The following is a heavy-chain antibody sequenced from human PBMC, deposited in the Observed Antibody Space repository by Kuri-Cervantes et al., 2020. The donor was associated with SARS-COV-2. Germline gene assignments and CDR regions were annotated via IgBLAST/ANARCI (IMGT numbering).Heavy chain of an antibody. D-gene: IGHD3-3*01. V-gene: IGHV4-38-2*01. J-gene: IGHJ3*02. CDR1: GYSISSGYY. CDR3: ARASTTVSGVLIALFSSNAFDI. Sequence: GSLRLSCAVSGYSISSGYYWGWIRQPPGKGLEWIGSIYHSGSANYNPSLKSRVTISVDKSKNQLSLKLSSVTAADTAVYYCARASTTVSGVLIALFSSNAFDIWGQGTVVTVSS. CDR2: IYHSGSA.